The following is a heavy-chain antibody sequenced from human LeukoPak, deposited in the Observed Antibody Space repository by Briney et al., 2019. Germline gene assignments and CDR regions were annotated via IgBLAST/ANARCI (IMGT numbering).Heavy chain of an antibody. J-gene: IGHJ6*02. CDR1: GGSLSTYY. D-gene: IGHD3-16*01. Sequence: SETLSLTCTVSGGSLSTYYGTCIRQPPGKRLEWIGFSHYSGSTNYNPSLKSRVTMSVDTSTNQFSLTLNSVTAADTAVYYCCEAPRGESGAGRGFYGVDLWGQGTTVTVSS. V-gene: IGHV4-59*01. CDR2: SHYSGST. CDR3: CEAPRGESGAGRGFYGVDL.